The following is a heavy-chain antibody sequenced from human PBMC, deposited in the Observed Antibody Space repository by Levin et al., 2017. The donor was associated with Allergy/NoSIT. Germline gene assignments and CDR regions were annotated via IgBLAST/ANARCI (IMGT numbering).Heavy chain of an antibody. CDR2: IYSSGST. Sequence: SETLSLTCTVSGGSITSSTYYWGWVRQPPGKGLEWIGSIYSSGSTYYNPSLKSRITISVDTSKNQFSLKLSSVTATDTALYYCARRGHYGDYVRYWGQGTLVTVSS. CDR1: GGSITSSTYY. CDR3: ARRGHYGDYVRY. J-gene: IGHJ4*02. D-gene: IGHD4-17*01. V-gene: IGHV4-39*01.